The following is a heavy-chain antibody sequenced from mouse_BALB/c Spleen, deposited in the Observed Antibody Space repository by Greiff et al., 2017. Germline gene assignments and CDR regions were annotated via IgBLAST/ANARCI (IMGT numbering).Heavy chain of an antibody. J-gene: IGHJ4*01. CDR3: TGAYDYDEEGAMDY. CDR2: IYPSDSYT. D-gene: IGHD2-4*01. CDR1: GYTFTSYW. V-gene: IGHV1-69*02. Sequence: VQLQQPGAELVRPGASVKLSCKASGYTFTSYWINWVKQRPGQGLEWIGNIYPSDSYTNYNQKFKDKATLTVDKSSSTAYMQLSSPTSEDSAVYYCTGAYDYDEEGAMDYWGQGTSVTVSS.